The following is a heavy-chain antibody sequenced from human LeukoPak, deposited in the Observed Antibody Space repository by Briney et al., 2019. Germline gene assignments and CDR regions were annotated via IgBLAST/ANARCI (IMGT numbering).Heavy chain of an antibody. D-gene: IGHD6-13*01. CDR1: GFTFRDYG. Sequence: PGGSLRLSCAASGFTFRDYGMSWVRQAPGKGLEWVSAISGSGGSTYYADSVKGRFTISRDNSKNTLYLQMNSLRAEDTAVYYCAKDKEVSSSWLTYFDYWGQGTLVTVSS. CDR2: ISGSGGST. CDR3: AKDKEVSSSWLTYFDY. J-gene: IGHJ4*02. V-gene: IGHV3-23*01.